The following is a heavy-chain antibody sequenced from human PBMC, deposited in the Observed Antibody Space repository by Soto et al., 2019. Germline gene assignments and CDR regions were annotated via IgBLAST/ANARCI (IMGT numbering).Heavy chain of an antibody. CDR3: ARRYGGAFDY. J-gene: IGHJ4*02. CDR2: IYYSGST. Sequence: QVQLQESGPGLVKPSETLSLTCTVSGGSISSYYWSWIRQPPGKGLEWIGYIYYSGSTNYNPSLKRRVTMSADTSKNQLSLKLSSVTAADTAVYYCARRYGGAFDYWGQGTLVTVSS. V-gene: IGHV4-59*08. CDR1: GGSISSYY. D-gene: IGHD2-21*01.